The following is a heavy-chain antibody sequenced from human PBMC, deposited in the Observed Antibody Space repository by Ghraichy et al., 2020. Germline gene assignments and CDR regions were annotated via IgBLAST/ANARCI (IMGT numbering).Heavy chain of an antibody. J-gene: IGHJ1*01. CDR3: AREALNSVWSGGYFQH. CDR1: GFTFKNYW. Sequence: GESLNISCAASGFTFKNYWMSWVRQAPGKGLEWVANIKQDASEKYYVDSVKGRFTISRDNAKNSLYLQMNSLRAEDTAVYYCAREALNSVWSGGYFQHWGQGTLVTVFS. V-gene: IGHV3-7*03. D-gene: IGHD6-19*01. CDR2: IKQDASEK.